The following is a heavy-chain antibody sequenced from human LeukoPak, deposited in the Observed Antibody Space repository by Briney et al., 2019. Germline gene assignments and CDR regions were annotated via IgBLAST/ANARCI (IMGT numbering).Heavy chain of an antibody. CDR3: ARASRGNRTDY. D-gene: IGHD1-14*01. J-gene: IGHJ4*02. V-gene: IGHV4-61*02. Sequence: SETLSLTCTVSGGSISSGSYYWSWIRQPAGKGLEWIGRIYTSGSTNYNPSLKSRVTMSVDTSKNQFSLELSSVTAADTAVYYCARASRGNRTDYWGQGTLVTVSS. CDR2: IYTSGST. CDR1: GGSISSGSYY.